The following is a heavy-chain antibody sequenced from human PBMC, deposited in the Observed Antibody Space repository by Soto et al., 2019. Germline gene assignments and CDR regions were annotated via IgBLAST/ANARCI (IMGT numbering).Heavy chain of an antibody. D-gene: IGHD6-13*01. CDR2: IYPGGST. CDR3: VRDRAAAGDAFDI. J-gene: IGHJ3*02. V-gene: IGHV3-53*04. CDR1: GFTVSSNY. Sequence: EVQLVESGGGLVQPGGSLRLSCAASGFTVSSNYMSWVRQAPGKGLEWVSIIYPGGSTYYADSVKGRFTISRHNSKNRLYLQMNSLRVEDTAVYYCVRDRAAAGDAFDIWGQGTMVTVSS.